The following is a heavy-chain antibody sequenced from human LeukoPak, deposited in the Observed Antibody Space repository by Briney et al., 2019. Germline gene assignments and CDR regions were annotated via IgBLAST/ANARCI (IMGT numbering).Heavy chain of an antibody. CDR2: IYYSGST. V-gene: IGHV4-39*07. D-gene: IGHD5-18*01. J-gene: IGHJ4*02. Sequence: SETLSLTCTVSGGSISSSSYYWGWIRQPPGKGLEWIGSIYYSGSTYYNPSLKSRVTISVDTSKNQFSLKLSSVTAADTAVYYCARDRRDTAMVEYWGQGTLVTVSS. CDR1: GGSISSSSYY. CDR3: ARDRRDTAMVEY.